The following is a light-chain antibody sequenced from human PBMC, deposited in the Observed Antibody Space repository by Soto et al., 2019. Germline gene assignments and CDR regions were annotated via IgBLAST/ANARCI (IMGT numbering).Light chain of an antibody. CDR1: QSLLQSNGSNY. J-gene: IGKJ3*01. CDR2: LGS. V-gene: IGKV2-28*01. Sequence: IVMTQSPLSLPVTPGEPASIYCRSSQSLLQSNGSNYLDWYLQRPVQSRQLRIFLGSSRAAGVHDRFSGSGSGTHFTLKISRVAAEDVGILYCMQALQTPPIFGPGSEVHSK. CDR3: MQALQTPPI.